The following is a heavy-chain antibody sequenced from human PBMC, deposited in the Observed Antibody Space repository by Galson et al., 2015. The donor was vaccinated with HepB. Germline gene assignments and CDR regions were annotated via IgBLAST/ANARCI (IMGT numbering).Heavy chain of an antibody. J-gene: IGHJ3*02. D-gene: IGHD4-23*01. V-gene: IGHV3-73*01. Sequence: SLRLSCAASGFTFSGSAMHWVRQASGKGLEWVGRIRSKANSYATAYAASVKGRFTISRDDSKSTAYLQMNSLKTEDTAVYYCTRSRALATVEGAFDIWGQGTMVTVSS. CDR2: IRSKANSYAT. CDR3: TRSRALATVEGAFDI. CDR1: GFTFSGSA.